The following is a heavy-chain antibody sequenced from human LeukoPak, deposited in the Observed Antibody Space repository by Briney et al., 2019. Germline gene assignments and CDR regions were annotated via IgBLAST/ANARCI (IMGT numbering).Heavy chain of an antibody. V-gene: IGHV3-23*01. D-gene: IGHD2-2*02. CDR2: ISGSGGST. Sequence: GGSLRLSCAASGFTFSSYAMSWVRQAPGKGLEWVSAISGSGGSTYYADSVKGRFTISRDNSKNTLYLQMNSLRAEDTAVYYCAKDIVVVPAAIGGYFDYWGQGTLVTVSS. CDR1: GFTFSSYA. J-gene: IGHJ4*02. CDR3: AKDIVVVPAAIGGYFDY.